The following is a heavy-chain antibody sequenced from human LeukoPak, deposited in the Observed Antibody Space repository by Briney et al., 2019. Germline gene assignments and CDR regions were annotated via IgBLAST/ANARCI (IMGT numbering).Heavy chain of an antibody. CDR3: ASPVLYSSSSIGNAFDI. D-gene: IGHD6-6*01. CDR1: GGSISSSSYY. Sequence: PSETLSPTCTVSGGSISSSSYYWGWIRQPPGKGLEWIGSIYYSGSTYYNPSLKSRVTISVDTSKNQFSLKLSSVTAADTAVYYCASPVLYSSSSIGNAFDIWGQGTMVTVSS. CDR2: IYYSGST. J-gene: IGHJ3*02. V-gene: IGHV4-39*01.